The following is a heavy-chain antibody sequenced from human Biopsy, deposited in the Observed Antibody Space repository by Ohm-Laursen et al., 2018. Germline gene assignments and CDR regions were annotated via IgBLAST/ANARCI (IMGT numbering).Heavy chain of an antibody. CDR2: IGSSGSTI. V-gene: IGHV3-48*03. CDR1: GFTFRTYE. CDR3: AKQGATILSSFDS. Sequence: SLRLSCAASGFTFRTYEMNWVRQAPGKGLEWVSHIGSSGSTIYYADSVKGRFTISRDNAKNRLYLQMNSLRGEDTAVYYCAKQGATILSSFDSWGQGTLVTVSS. D-gene: IGHD3-9*01. J-gene: IGHJ5*01.